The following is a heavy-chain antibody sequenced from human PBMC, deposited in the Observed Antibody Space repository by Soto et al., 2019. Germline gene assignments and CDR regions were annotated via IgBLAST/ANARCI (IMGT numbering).Heavy chain of an antibody. J-gene: IGHJ4*02. CDR1: HASSSNYF. CDR2: VFGSGGT. D-gene: IGHD6-13*01. CDR3: ATAAESAPGLFDS. Sequence: SETLSLTCTVSHASSSNYFWNWIRQPAGKGLEWIGRVFGSGGTHYNPSLKSRVTISKDTSKNSFSLKLPSVTAADTAMYFCATAAESAPGLFDSWGQGTLVTVSS. V-gene: IGHV4-4*07.